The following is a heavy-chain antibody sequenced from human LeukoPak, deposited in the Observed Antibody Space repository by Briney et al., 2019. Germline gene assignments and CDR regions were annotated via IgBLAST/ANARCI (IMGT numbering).Heavy chain of an antibody. CDR2: IYSGGST. V-gene: IGHV3-53*01. D-gene: IGHD6-19*01. CDR1: GFTVSSNY. J-gene: IGHJ3*02. CDR3: ARVRWLVRAFDI. Sequence: GGSLRLSCAASGFTVSSNYMSWVRQAPGKGLEWVSVIYSGGSTYYADSVKGRFTISRDNSKNTLYLQMNSLGAEDTTVYYCARVRWLVRAFDIWGQGTMVTVSS.